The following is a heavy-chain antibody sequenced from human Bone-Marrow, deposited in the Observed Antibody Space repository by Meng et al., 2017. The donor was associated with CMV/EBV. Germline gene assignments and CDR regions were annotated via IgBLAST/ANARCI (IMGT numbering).Heavy chain of an antibody. CDR3: ARVSLLDGSSNYRAWDY. J-gene: IGHJ4*02. CDR2: IKQDGSDK. CDR1: GLTFSTYW. V-gene: IGHV3-7*01. D-gene: IGHD3-10*01. Sequence: GGSLRLSCVVSGLTFSTYWMSWVRQAPGKGLEWVANIKQDGSDKYYVDSVKGRFTISRDNAKNSLYLQMNSLRADDTAVYYCARVSLLDGSSNYRAWDYWGQGTLVTVSS.